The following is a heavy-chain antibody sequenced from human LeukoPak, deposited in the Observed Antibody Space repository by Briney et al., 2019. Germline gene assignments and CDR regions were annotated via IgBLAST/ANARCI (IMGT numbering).Heavy chain of an antibody. CDR3: ARRHFWSGKGYFDY. V-gene: IGHV4-34*01. Sequence: SETLSLTCAVYGGSFSGYYWSWIRQPPGKGREWIGEINHSGSTNYNPSLKSRVTISVDTSKNQFSLKLSSVTAADTAVYYCARRHFWSGKGYFDYWGQGTLVTVSS. D-gene: IGHD3-3*02. CDR2: INHSGST. CDR1: GGSFSGYY. J-gene: IGHJ4*02.